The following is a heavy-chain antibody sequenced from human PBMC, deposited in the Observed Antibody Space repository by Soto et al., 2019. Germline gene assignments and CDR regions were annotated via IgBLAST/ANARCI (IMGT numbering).Heavy chain of an antibody. CDR3: TTDSPLDF. Sequence: EVQFVESGGGLVKPGGSLRLSCGASGFTFTNAWMNWVRQAPGKGLEWVGRIKSKSDGGTTDYAAPVKGRFTISRDDSKNSLYLQMNRLKTEDTAVYYCTTDSPLDFWGQGNLVTVSS. CDR2: IKSKSDGGTT. J-gene: IGHJ4*02. CDR1: GFTFTNAW. V-gene: IGHV3-15*07.